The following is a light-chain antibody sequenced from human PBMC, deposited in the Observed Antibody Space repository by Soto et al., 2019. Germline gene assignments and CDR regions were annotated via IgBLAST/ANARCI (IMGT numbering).Light chain of an antibody. CDR2: DAS. CDR3: QQYNKWPPLT. CDR1: QSVSRN. Sequence: EIVLTQSPATVSVSPGERVTLSCRASQSVSRNLACYQQKPGQAPRLLLFDASTRATDIPARFSGSGSGTEFTLTISSLQSEDFAVYYCQQYNKWPPLTFGGGTKVEIK. V-gene: IGKV3-15*01. J-gene: IGKJ4*01.